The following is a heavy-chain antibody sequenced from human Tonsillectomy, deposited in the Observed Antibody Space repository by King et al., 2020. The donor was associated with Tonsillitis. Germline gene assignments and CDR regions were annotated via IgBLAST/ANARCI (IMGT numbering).Heavy chain of an antibody. CDR1: GFTFSSYA. CDR3: AKDFYVILTGYSTWGAFDI. Sequence: VQLVESGGGLVQPGGSLRLSCAASGFTFSSYAMSWGRQAPGKGLEWVSAISGSGGSTYYADSVKGRFTISRDNSKNTLYLQMNSLRAEDTAVYYCAKDFYVILTGYSTWGAFDIWGQGTVVTVSS. D-gene: IGHD3-9*01. V-gene: IGHV3-23*04. J-gene: IGHJ3*02. CDR2: ISGSGGST.